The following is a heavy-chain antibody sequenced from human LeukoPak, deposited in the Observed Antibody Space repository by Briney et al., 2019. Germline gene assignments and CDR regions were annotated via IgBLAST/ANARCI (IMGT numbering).Heavy chain of an antibody. J-gene: IGHJ4*02. D-gene: IGHD4-17*01. Sequence: ASVKVSCKAYGYTFTSYDINWVRQATGQGLEWMGWMNPNSGNTGYAQKFQGRVTITRNTSISTAYMELSSLRSEDTAVYYCARGRRAVTTYNYWGQGTLVTVSS. CDR2: MNPNSGNT. CDR3: ARGRRAVTTYNY. CDR1: GYTFTSYD. V-gene: IGHV1-8*01.